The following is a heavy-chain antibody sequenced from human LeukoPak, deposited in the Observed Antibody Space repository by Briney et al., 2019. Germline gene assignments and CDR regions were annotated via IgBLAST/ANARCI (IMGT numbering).Heavy chain of an antibody. Sequence: GASVKVSXKASGGTFSSYAISWVRQAPGQGLEWMGGIIPIFGTANYAQKFQGRVTITTDESTSTAYMELSSLRSEDTAVYYCARGPTLIWRYYFDYWGQGTLVTVSS. CDR3: ARGPTLIWRYYFDY. V-gene: IGHV1-69*05. CDR2: IIPIFGTA. CDR1: GGTFSSYA. D-gene: IGHD2-21*01. J-gene: IGHJ4*02.